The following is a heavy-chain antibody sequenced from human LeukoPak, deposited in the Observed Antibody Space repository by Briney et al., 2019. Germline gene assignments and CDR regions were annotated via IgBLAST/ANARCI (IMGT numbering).Heavy chain of an antibody. Sequence: PSETLSLTCTVSGGSISSDYWSWIRQSPGKGLEWIGYIYYSGTTSYNPSLKSRVTISLDTSKNQFSLKLSSVAAADTALYYCARDLRVVITGSFDSWGQGTLVTVSS. CDR3: ARDLRVVITGSFDS. V-gene: IGHV4-59*01. D-gene: IGHD3-22*01. J-gene: IGHJ4*02. CDR2: IYYSGTT. CDR1: GGSISSDY.